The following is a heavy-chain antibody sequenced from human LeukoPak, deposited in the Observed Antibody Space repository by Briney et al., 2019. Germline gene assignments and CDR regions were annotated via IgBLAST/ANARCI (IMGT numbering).Heavy chain of an antibody. CDR1: GFTFSDYQ. V-gene: IGHV3-11*01. J-gene: IGHJ4*02. D-gene: IGHD6-19*01. CDR3: AVGRDIRVAGPGGYFDY. CDR2: ISPGGQTT. Sequence: GGSLRLSCAASGFTFSDYQTNWIRPAPGKGLEWSSYISPGGQTTYFADSVKGRVTLSRDNAKNSLSLQMNSLTADDTAVYFCAVGRDIRVAGPGGYFDYWGQGTLVAVSS.